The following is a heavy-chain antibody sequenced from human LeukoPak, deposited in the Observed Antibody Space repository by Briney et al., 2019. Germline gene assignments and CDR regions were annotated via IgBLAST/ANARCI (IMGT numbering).Heavy chain of an antibody. Sequence: SETLSLTCTVSGGSINSYYWSWIRQPPGKGLEWIGYIYYSGSTNYNLSLKSRVTISVDTSKNQFSLKLSSVTAADTAVYYCARLRTEYDTFDIWGQGTMVTVSS. CDR3: ARLRTEYDTFDI. CDR2: IYYSGST. D-gene: IGHD3-10*01. CDR1: GGSINSYY. J-gene: IGHJ3*02. V-gene: IGHV4-59*08.